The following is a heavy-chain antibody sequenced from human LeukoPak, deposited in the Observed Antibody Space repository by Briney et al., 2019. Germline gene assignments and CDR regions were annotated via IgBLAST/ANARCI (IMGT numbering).Heavy chain of an antibody. CDR1: GFTVSSNY. CDR3: ARDLDGYGGFDY. D-gene: IGHD2-15*01. Sequence: GGSLRLSCAASGFTVSSNYMSWVRQAPGKGLEWVSVIYRGGSTFYADSVKGRFTISRVNSKNTLYLQMKSLRAEDTAVYYCARDLDGYGGFDYWGQGTLVTVSS. V-gene: IGHV3-66*01. J-gene: IGHJ4*02. CDR2: IYRGGST.